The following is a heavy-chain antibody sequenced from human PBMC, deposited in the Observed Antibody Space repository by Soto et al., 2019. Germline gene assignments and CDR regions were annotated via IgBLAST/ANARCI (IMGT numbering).Heavy chain of an antibody. J-gene: IGHJ5*02. D-gene: IGHD2-2*01. V-gene: IGHV1-18*01. CDR3: ARKPCSSTSCYYWFDP. CDR2: ISAYNGNT. Sequence: ASVKVSCKASGYTFTSYGISWVRQAPGQGLEWMGWISAYNGNTNYAQKLQGRVTMTTDTSTSTAYMELRSLRSDDTAVYYCARKPCSSTSCYYWFDPWGQGTLVTVSS. CDR1: GYTFTSYG.